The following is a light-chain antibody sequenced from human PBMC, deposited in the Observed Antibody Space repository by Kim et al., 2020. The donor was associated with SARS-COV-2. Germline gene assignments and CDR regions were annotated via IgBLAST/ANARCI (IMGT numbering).Light chain of an antibody. CDR1: NSDVGNSYS. V-gene: IGLV2-11*01. CDR2: DDD. J-gene: IGLJ1*01. Sequence: QSALTQPRSVSGSPGQSVTISCTGTNSDVGNSYSVSWYQQHPGKAPKLIIYDDDKRPSGVPDRFSGSKSGNTASLAISGLQADDEADYYCASYGDTNDLNYFFGGGTKVTVL. CDR3: ASYGDTNDLNYF.